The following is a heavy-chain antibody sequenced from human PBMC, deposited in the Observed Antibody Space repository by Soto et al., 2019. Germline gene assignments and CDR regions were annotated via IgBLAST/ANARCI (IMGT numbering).Heavy chain of an antibody. CDR3: AADPRIAAAGIWLVCYYGMDV. V-gene: IGHV1-58*01. D-gene: IGHD6-13*01. J-gene: IGHJ6*02. CDR2: IVVGSGNT. CDR1: GFTFTSSA. Sequence: SVKVSCKASGFTFTSSAVQWVRQARGQRLEWIGWIVVGSGNTNYAQKFQERVTITRDMSTSTAYMELSSLRSEDTAVYYCAADPRIAAAGIWLVCYYGMDVWGQGTTVTVSS.